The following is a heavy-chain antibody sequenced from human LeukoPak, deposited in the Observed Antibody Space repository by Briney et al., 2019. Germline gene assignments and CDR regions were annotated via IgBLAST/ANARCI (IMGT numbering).Heavy chain of an antibody. D-gene: IGHD2-15*01. CDR1: GFTFSSYS. CDR2: ISSSSSYI. V-gene: IGHV3-21*01. CDR3: AGCSGGSCYLDY. Sequence: GGSLRLSCAASGFTFSSYSMNWVRQAPGKGLEWVSSISSSSSYIYYADSVKGRFTISRDSAKNSLYLQMNSLRAEDTAVYYCAGCSGGSCYLDYWGQGTLLTVSS. J-gene: IGHJ4*02.